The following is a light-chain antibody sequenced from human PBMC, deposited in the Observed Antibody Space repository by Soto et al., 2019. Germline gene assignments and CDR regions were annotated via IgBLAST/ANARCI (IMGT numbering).Light chain of an antibody. CDR3: CSYAGNNIFV. V-gene: IGLV2-23*01. CDR2: EGT. Sequence: QSALTQPASVSGSLGQSITISCTGSSSDVGTYYFVSWYQQHPGKVPKLMIYEGTKRPSGVSDRFSGSKSGNTASMTLSGRQAEDDANYYCCSYAGNNIFVFGAGTQLTVL. CDR1: SSDVGTYYF. J-gene: IGLJ7*01.